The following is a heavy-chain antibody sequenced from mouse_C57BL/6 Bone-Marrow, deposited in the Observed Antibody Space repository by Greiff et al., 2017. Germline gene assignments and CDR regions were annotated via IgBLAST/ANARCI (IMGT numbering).Heavy chain of an antibody. CDR2: INYDGSST. Sequence: EVKLVESEGGLVQPGSSMKLSCTASGFTFSDYYMAWVRQVPEKGLEWVANINYDGSSTYYLDSLKSRFIISRDNAKNILYLQMSSLKSEDTATYYCARSPLGYFDYWGQGTTLTVSS. D-gene: IGHD4-1*01. CDR1: GFTFSDYY. V-gene: IGHV5-16*01. J-gene: IGHJ2*01. CDR3: ARSPLGYFDY.